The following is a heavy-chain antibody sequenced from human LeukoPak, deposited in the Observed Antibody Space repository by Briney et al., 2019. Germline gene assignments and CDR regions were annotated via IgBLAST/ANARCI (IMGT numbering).Heavy chain of an antibody. CDR2: INTNSGGT. CDR3: ARADRLHGGPYLIGP. V-gene: IGHV1-2*02. Sequence: ASVKVSCKTSGYSFTDYYMHWVRQAPGQGLEWMGWINTNSGGTSSAQKFQGRVTMTRDTSISTVYMEVSWLTSDDTAIYYCARADRLHGGPYLIGPWGQGTLVTVSS. CDR1: GYSFTDYY. J-gene: IGHJ5*02. D-gene: IGHD2-21*01.